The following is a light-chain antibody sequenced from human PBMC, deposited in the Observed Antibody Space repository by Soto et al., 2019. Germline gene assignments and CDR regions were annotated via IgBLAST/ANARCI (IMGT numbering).Light chain of an antibody. V-gene: IGKV3-11*01. CDR2: DAS. CDR1: QSVSSY. CDR3: QQRWT. J-gene: IGKJ1*01. Sequence: EIVLKQSPATLSLSPGERATLSRRASQSVSSYLAWYQQKPGQAPRLLIYDASNRATGIPARFSGSGSGTDFTLTISSLEPEDFAVYYCQQRWTFGQGTKVDIK.